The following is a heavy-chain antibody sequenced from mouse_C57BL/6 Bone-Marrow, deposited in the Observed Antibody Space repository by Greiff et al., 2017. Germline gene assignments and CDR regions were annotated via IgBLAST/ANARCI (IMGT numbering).Heavy chain of an antibody. CDR3: ALYYGSSYYAMDY. J-gene: IGHJ4*01. CDR1: GYTFTDYY. CDR2: INPYNGGT. V-gene: IGHV1-19*01. Sequence: EVKVVESGPVLVKPGASVKMSCKASGYTFTDYYMNWVKQSHGKSLEWIGVINPYNGGTSYNQKFKGKATLTVDKSSSTAYMELNSLTSEDSAVYYCALYYGSSYYAMDYWGQGTSVTVSS. D-gene: IGHD1-1*01.